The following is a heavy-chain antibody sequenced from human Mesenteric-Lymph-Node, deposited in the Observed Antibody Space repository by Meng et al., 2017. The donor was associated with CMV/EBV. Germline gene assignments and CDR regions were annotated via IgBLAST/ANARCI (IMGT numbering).Heavy chain of an antibody. V-gene: IGHV1-2*02. J-gene: IGHJ6*02. CDR3: AKDREIEVAATRGGFYYGMDV. Sequence: ASVKVSCKASGYTFTDYYIHWVRQAPGQGLVWMGWINPDIGIINYPQKFQGRVTMTRDTSISTVYMELSSLRAEDTAVYYCAKDREIEVAATRGGFYYGMDVWGQGTTVTVSS. CDR2: INPDIGII. CDR1: GYTFTDYY. D-gene: IGHD6-19*01.